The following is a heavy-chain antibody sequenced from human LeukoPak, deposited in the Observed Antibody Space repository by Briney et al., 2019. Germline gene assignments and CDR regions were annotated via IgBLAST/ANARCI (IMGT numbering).Heavy chain of an antibody. D-gene: IGHD1-26*01. V-gene: IGHV3-23*01. J-gene: IGHJ4*02. CDR1: GFTFSIYA. CDR3: AKHTIVGATTGYFDY. Sequence: GGSLRLSCAASGFTFSIYAMSWVRQAPGKGLQWVSSITSRGESTWYADSVKGRFTISRDNSKNTLYLQMNSLRAEDTAVYYCAKHTIVGATTGYFDYWGQGTLVTVSS. CDR2: ITSRGEST.